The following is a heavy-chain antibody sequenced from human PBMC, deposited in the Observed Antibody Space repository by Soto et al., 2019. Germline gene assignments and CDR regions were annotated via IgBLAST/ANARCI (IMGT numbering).Heavy chain of an antibody. Sequence: QVQLVESGGGVVQPGRSLRLSCAASGFTFSSYGMHWVRQAPGKGLEWVAVISYDGSKEFYADSVKGRFTISRDNSKNTLYLQMDSLRAEDTAVYYCAKDLRLLSKYYYYYGMEVWGQGTTVTVAS. CDR1: GFTFSSYG. CDR3: AKDLRLLSKYYYYYGMEV. D-gene: IGHD5-18*01. V-gene: IGHV3-30*18. CDR2: ISYDGSKE. J-gene: IGHJ6*02.